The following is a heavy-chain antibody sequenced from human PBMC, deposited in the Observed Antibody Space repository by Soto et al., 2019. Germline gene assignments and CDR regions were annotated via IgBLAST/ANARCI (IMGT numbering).Heavy chain of an antibody. D-gene: IGHD3-3*01. V-gene: IGHV2-26*01. J-gene: IGHJ6*03. CDR3: ARMHFDFWGGYESYYMDV. Sequence: EAGPSPVKPPQTPTLTCSLSGFSLTDCRKGVSWIPPPPGKALEWLAHVFSKDEIAYSTSLRSRLTISKDTSKSQVVLTMTNMDPVDTATYYCARMHFDFWGGYESYYMDVWGKGTTVTVSS. CDR2: VFSKDEI. CDR1: GFSLTDCRKG.